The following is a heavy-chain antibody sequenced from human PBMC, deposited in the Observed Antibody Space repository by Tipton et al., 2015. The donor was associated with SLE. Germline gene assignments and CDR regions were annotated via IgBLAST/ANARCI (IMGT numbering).Heavy chain of an antibody. Sequence: TLSLTCTVSGDSISSNTYYWGWIRQPPGKALEWIGNIFYTGSTYYNPSLKSRVTISVDTSNNQFSLKLSSVTAADTAMYYCARQHDSSGYYYVWGQGTLVTVSS. D-gene: IGHD3-22*01. CDR1: GDSISSNTYY. CDR3: ARQHDSSGYYYV. CDR2: IFYTGST. V-gene: IGHV4-39*01. J-gene: IGHJ4*02.